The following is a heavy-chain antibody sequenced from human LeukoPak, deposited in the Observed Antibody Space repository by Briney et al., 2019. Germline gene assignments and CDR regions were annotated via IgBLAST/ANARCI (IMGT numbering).Heavy chain of an antibody. CDR3: AKDLYSSSWYPEGAFDI. CDR2: ISGSGGST. Sequence: GGSLILFCAASGFTFSDYYMAWIRHAPAKCLPSVSPISGSGGSTYYADSVKGRFTISRDNSKNTLYLQMNSLRAEDTAVYYCAKDLYSSSWYPEGAFDIWGQGTMVTVSS. V-gene: IGHV3-23*01. D-gene: IGHD6-13*01. J-gene: IGHJ3*02. CDR1: GFTFSDYY.